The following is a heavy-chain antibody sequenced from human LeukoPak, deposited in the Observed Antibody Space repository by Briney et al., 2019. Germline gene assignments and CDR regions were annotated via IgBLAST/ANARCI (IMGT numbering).Heavy chain of an antibody. Sequence: GGSLRLSCAASGFTLSGSAMHWVRQASGKGLEWVGRIRSKANSYATAYAASVKGRFTISRDDSKNTAYLQMNSLKTEDTAVYYCTRTLTGGFLEWLSTKNYYYDIDVWGQGTTVTVSS. CDR2: IRSKANSYAT. V-gene: IGHV3-73*01. CDR1: GFTLSGSA. CDR3: TRTLTGGFLEWLSTKNYYYDIDV. D-gene: IGHD3-3*01. J-gene: IGHJ6*02.